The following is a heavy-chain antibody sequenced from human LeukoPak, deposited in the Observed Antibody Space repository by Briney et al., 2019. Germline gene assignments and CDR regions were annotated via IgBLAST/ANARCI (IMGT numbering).Heavy chain of an antibody. CDR3: ARAKPADFDL. J-gene: IGHJ2*01. V-gene: IGHV3-30-3*01. CDR1: GFTFSSYA. CDR2: ISYDGSNK. Sequence: GGSLRLSCAASGFTFSSYAMHWVRQAPGKGLEWVAVISYDGSNKYYADSVKGRFTLSRDNAKNTVYLQMNNLRAEDTAVYHCARAKPADFDLWGRGTLVTVSS.